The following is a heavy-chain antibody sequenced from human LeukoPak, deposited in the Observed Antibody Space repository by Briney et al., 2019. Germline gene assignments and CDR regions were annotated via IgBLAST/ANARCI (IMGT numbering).Heavy chain of an antibody. Sequence: GGSLRLSCAASGFTFSSYAMSWVRQAPGKGLEWVSAISGSGGSTYYADSVKGRFTISRDNSKNTLYLQMNSLRAEDTAVYYCAKETESDDFWSGLYYYYYYGMDVWGQGTTVTVSS. CDR1: GFTFSSYA. J-gene: IGHJ6*02. D-gene: IGHD3-3*01. V-gene: IGHV3-23*01. CDR2: ISGSGGST. CDR3: AKETESDDFWSGLYYYYYYGMDV.